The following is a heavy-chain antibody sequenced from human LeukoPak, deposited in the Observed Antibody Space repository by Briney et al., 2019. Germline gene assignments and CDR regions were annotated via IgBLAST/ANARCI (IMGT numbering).Heavy chain of an antibody. V-gene: IGHV4-31*03. CDR2: IYYSGST. CDR3: ARDLYIVVVPAGYWYFDL. J-gene: IGHJ2*01. D-gene: IGHD2-2*01. CDR1: GGSISSGGYY. Sequence: PSQTLSLTCTVSGGSISSGGYYWSWIRQHPGKGLEWIGYIYYSGSTYYNPSLKSRVTISVDTSKNQFSLKLSSVTAADTAVYYCARDLYIVVVPAGYWYFDLWGRGTLVTVSS.